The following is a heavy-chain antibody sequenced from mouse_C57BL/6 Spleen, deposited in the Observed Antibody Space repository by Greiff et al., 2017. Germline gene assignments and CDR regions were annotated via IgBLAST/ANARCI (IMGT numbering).Heavy chain of an antibody. CDR3: AIRHYFDY. Sequence: VQLQESGAELVKPGASVKVSCKASGYTFTSYWMHWVKQRPGQGLEWIGRFHPSDSDTNYNQKFKGKATLTVDKSSSTAYMQLSSLTSEDSAVYYCAIRHYFDYWGQGTTLTVSS. CDR1: GYTFTSYW. CDR2: FHPSDSDT. J-gene: IGHJ2*01. V-gene: IGHV1-74*04.